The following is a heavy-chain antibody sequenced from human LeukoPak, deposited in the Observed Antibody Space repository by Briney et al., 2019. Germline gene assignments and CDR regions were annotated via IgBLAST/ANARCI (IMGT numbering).Heavy chain of an antibody. J-gene: IGHJ6*02. CDR1: GGSFSGYY. CDR3: ARERMVRGDPLGNYYYYGMDV. D-gene: IGHD3-10*01. Sequence: SETLSLTCAVYGGSFSGYYWSWIRQPPGKGLEWIGEINHSGSTNYNPSLKSRVTISVDTSKNQFSLKLSSVTAADTAVYYCARERMVRGDPLGNYYYYGMDVWGQGTTVTVSS. CDR2: INHSGST. V-gene: IGHV4-34*01.